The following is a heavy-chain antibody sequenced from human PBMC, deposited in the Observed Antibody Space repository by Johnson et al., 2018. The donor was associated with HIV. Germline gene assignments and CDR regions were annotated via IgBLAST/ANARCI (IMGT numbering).Heavy chain of an antibody. CDR2: ISWNSGSI. D-gene: IGHD5-12*01. CDR1: GFTFDDYA. Sequence: VQLVESGGGLVQPGRSLRLSCAASGFTFDDYAMHWVRQAPGKGLEWVSGISWNSGSIAYADSVKGRFTISRDNAKNSLYLQMNSLRAEDTALYYCAKVGGYSGYGHLEAFDIWGQGTMVTVSS. J-gene: IGHJ3*02. V-gene: IGHV3-9*01. CDR3: AKVGGYSGYGHLEAFDI.